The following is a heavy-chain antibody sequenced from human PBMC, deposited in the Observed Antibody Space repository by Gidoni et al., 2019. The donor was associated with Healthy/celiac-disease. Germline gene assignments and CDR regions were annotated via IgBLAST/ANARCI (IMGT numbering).Heavy chain of an antibody. CDR2: ISYDGSNK. D-gene: IGHD2-15*01. V-gene: IGHV3-30*18. J-gene: IGHJ4*02. Sequence: QVQLVESGGGVVQPGRSLRLSCAASGFTFSSYGMHWVRQAPGKGLEWVAVISYDGSNKYYADSVKGRFTISRDNSKNTLYLQMNSLRAEDTAVYYCAKERKVVAATRGAALNYWGQGTLVTVSS. CDR1: GFTFSSYG. CDR3: AKERKVVAATRGAALNY.